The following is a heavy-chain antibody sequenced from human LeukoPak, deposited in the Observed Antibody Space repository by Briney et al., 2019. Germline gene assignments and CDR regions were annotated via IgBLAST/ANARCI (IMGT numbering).Heavy chain of an antibody. Sequence: GGSLRLSCAASGFTVSSNYMSWVRQAPGKGLEWVSVIYSGGITYYADSVKGRFTISRDNSKNTLYLLINSLRVEDTAIYYCAKGIYGVSGHNIDYGGQGALVTVSS. V-gene: IGHV3-66*01. D-gene: IGHD4/OR15-4a*01. CDR1: GFTVSSNY. J-gene: IGHJ4*02. CDR2: IYSGGIT. CDR3: AKGIYGVSGHNIDY.